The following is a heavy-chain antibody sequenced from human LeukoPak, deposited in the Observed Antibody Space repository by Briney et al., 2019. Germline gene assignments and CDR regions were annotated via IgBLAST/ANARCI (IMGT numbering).Heavy chain of an antibody. V-gene: IGHV4-34*01. Sequence: PSETLSLTCAVYGGSFSGYYWSWIRQPPGKGLEWIGEINHSGSTNYNPSLKSRVTISVDTSKNQFSLKLSSVTAADTAVYYCARYSGNPTWFFDYWGQGTLVTVSS. J-gene: IGHJ4*02. CDR2: INHSGST. CDR3: ARYSGNPTWFFDY. CDR1: GGSFSGYY. D-gene: IGHD1-26*01.